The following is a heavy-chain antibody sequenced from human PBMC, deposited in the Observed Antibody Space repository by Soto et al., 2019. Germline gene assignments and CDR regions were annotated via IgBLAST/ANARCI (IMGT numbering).Heavy chain of an antibody. CDR3: AKDRRGIVATAFDI. J-gene: IGHJ3*02. Sequence: EVQLVESGGGLVQPGRSLRLSCAASGFTFDDYAMHWVRQAPGKGLEWVSGISWNSGSIGYADSVKGRFTISRDNAKNSLYLQMNSLRAEDTALYYCAKDRRGIVATAFDIWGQGTMVTVSS. CDR1: GFTFDDYA. V-gene: IGHV3-9*01. D-gene: IGHD5-12*01. CDR2: ISWNSGSI.